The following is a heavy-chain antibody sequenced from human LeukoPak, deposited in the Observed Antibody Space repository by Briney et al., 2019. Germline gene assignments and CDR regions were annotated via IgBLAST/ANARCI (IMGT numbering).Heavy chain of an antibody. Sequence: GESLKISCEASGYVFKNYWIAWVRQMPEKGLEWMGIIYPNDSDTRYNPSFQGQVTISAHTSTNTAYLQWNSLKASDTAMYYCAKQSIYYYGMDVWGQGTTVTVSS. V-gene: IGHV5-51*01. CDR2: IYPNDSDT. CDR3: AKQSIYYYGMDV. CDR1: GYVFKNYW. J-gene: IGHJ6*02.